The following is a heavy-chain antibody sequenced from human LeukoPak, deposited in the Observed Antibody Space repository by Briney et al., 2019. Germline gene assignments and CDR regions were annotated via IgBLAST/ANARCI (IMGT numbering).Heavy chain of an antibody. V-gene: IGHV3-30*18. D-gene: IGHD5-18*01. Sequence: GGSLRLSCAASGFTFSSYGMHWVRQAPGKGLEWVAVISYDGSNKYYADSVKGRFTISRGNSKNTLYLQMNSLRAEDTAVYYCAKGEYSYGYEAFDIWGQGTMVTVSS. CDR2: ISYDGSNK. J-gene: IGHJ3*02. CDR3: AKGEYSYGYEAFDI. CDR1: GFTFSSYG.